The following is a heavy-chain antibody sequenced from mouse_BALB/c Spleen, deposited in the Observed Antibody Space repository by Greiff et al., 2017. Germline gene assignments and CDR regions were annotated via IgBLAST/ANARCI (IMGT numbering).Heavy chain of an antibody. CDR1: GYTFTSYW. J-gene: IGHJ3*01. CDR3: SRWGGGFAY. Sequence: LQQPGSELVRPGASVKLSCKASGYTFTSYWMHWVKQRHGQGLEWIGNIYPGSGSTNYDEKVKSKGTLTVDTSSSTAYMHLSSLTSEDSAVFYCSRWGGGFAYWGQGTLVTVSA. CDR2: IYPGSGST. V-gene: IGHV1S22*01.